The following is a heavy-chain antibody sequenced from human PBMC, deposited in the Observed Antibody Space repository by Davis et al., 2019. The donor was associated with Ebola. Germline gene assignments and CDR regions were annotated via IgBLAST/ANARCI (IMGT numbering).Heavy chain of an antibody. D-gene: IGHD6-19*01. J-gene: IGHJ4*02. CDR1: GYSFTSYW. CDR3: ARASFGYNSGWYADY. CDR2: VHGGNGNT. V-gene: IGHV1-3*01. Sequence: KISCKGSGYSFTSYWISWVRQAPGQRLEWMGWVHGGNGNTKYSQRFQGRVTITTDTSASTVYLDLTSLRSDDTAVFYCARASFGYNSGWYADYWGPGSLVTVSS.